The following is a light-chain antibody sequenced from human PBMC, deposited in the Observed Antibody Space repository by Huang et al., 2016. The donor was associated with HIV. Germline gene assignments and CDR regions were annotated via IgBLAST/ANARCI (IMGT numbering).Light chain of an antibody. CDR1: QSISSW. Sequence: DIQMTQSPSTLSASIGDRVTITCRAIQSISSWLVWYQQKPGKAPKLLINNASSLENGVPSRCSGSVSGTEFTLTISSLQPEDFATYYCQQYNSYSGTFGQGTKVEIK. V-gene: IGKV1-5*01. CDR3: QQYNSYSGT. CDR2: NAS. J-gene: IGKJ1*01.